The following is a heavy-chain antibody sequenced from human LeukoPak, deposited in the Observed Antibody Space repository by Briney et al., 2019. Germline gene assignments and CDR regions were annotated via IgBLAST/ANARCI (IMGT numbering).Heavy chain of an antibody. CDR1: GFTLSSYS. V-gene: IGHV3-64*01. CDR2: ISKNGRNT. J-gene: IGHJ1*01. Sequence: GGSLRLSCVASGFTLSSYSMHWVRQAPGKGLEFVSAISKNGRNTYYGNSMKGRFTISRDISKNTLYLQMGSLRPEDMAVYYCARVDSGSACASWGQGILVTVSS. D-gene: IGHD6-19*01. CDR3: ARVDSGSACAS.